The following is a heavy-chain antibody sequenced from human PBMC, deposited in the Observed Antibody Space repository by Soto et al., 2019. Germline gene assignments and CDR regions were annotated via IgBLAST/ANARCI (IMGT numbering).Heavy chain of an antibody. J-gene: IGHJ5*02. Sequence: QLQLQESGSGLVKPSQTLSLTCAVSGGSISSGGYSWSWIRQPPGKGLEWIGYIYHSGSTYYNPSPKSPVTKSVDTSKNPSSLKLSSVTAAATAVYYCARWWMYAPRFDPWGQGPLVTVSS. V-gene: IGHV4-30-2*01. CDR2: IYHSGST. CDR1: GGSISSGGYS. CDR3: ARWWMYAPRFDP. D-gene: IGHD2-8*02.